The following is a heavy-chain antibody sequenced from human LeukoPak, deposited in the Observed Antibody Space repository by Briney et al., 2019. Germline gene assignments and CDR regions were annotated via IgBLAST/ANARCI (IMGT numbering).Heavy chain of an antibody. V-gene: IGHV3-33*08. CDR1: GFTFSSYG. Sequence: GGSLRLSCAASGFTFSSYGMHWVRQAPGKGLEWVAVIWYDGSNKYYADSVRGRFTISRDNSKNTLYLQMNSLRAEDTAVYYCAVGHCSGGSCYHELDYWGQGTLVTVSS. D-gene: IGHD2-15*01. CDR3: AVGHCSGGSCYHELDY. J-gene: IGHJ4*02. CDR2: IWYDGSNK.